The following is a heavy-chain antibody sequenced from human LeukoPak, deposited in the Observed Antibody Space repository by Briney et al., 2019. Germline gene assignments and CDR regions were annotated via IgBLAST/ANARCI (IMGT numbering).Heavy chain of an antibody. CDR1: GGSISSYY. Sequence: SETLSLTCTVSGGSISSYYLTWIRQPAGKGLEWIGRIYTSGSTNYNPSLKSRVTMSVDTSKNQFSLKLSSVTAADTAVYYCARDTGYSSGWGPNWFDPWGQGTLVTVSS. J-gene: IGHJ5*02. D-gene: IGHD6-19*01. V-gene: IGHV4-4*07. CDR2: IYTSGST. CDR3: ARDTGYSSGWGPNWFDP.